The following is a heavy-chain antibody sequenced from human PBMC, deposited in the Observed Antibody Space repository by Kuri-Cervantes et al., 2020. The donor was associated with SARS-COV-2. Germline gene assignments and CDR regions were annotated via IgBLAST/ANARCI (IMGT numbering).Heavy chain of an antibody. CDR1: GFTFSSYA. V-gene: IGHV3-23*01. CDR2: ISGSGGST. D-gene: IGHD6-6*01. CDR3: AKDLSHSSSPGYYYYYGMDV. J-gene: IGHJ6*02. Sequence: GGSLRLSCAASGFTFSSYAMSWVRQAPGKGLEWVSAISGSGGSTYYADSVKGRFTISRDNSKNTLYLQMNSLRAEDTAVYYCAKDLSHSSSPGYYYYYGMDVWGQGTTVTVSS.